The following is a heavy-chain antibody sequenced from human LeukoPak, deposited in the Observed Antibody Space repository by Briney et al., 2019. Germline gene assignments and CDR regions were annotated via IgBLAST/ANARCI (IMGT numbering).Heavy chain of an antibody. CDR2: IKSKTDGGIT. J-gene: IGHJ4*02. V-gene: IGHV3-15*01. Sequence: GGSLRLSCAASGLTFSDAWMSWVRQAPGKGLEWVGRIKSKTDGGITGYAASVKDRFTISRDDSKTTLYLQMNSLKIEDTGVYYCITEVLRKATETSGYWGQGTLVTVSS. CDR1: GLTFSDAW. D-gene: IGHD4-17*01. CDR3: ITEVLRKATETSGY.